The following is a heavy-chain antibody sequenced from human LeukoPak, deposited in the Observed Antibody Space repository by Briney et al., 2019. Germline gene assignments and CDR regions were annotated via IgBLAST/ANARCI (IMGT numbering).Heavy chain of an antibody. CDR3: ARGGAAGRDYYYYMDV. J-gene: IGHJ6*03. V-gene: IGHV3-21*01. CDR2: ISSSSSYI. CDR1: GFTFSSYS. Sequence: GSLRLSCAASGFTFSSYSMNWVRQAPGKGLEWVSSISSSSSYIYYADSVKGRSTISRDNAKNSLYLHMNSLRAEDTAVYYCARGGAAGRDYYYYMDVWGKGTTVTVSS. D-gene: IGHD6-13*01.